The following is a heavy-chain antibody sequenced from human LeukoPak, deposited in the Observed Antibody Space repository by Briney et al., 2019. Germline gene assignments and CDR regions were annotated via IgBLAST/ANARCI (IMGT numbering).Heavy chain of an antibody. Sequence: PSETLSLTCVLSGGFISSGGYYWGWIRHPPGKGLEWIGSVHHSGITYYNTSLKSRVTISVDKPKNQFSLELTSVTAADTAVYYCARNPPNYYDSSGRMGAFDVWGQGTMVTVSS. V-gene: IGHV4-39*01. D-gene: IGHD3-22*01. J-gene: IGHJ3*01. CDR1: GGFISSGGYY. CDR2: VHHSGIT. CDR3: ARNPPNYYDSSGRMGAFDV.